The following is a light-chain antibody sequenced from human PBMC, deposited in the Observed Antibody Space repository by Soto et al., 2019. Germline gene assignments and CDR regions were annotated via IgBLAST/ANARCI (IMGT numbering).Light chain of an antibody. CDR3: SSLTTANSHV. Sequence: QSVLTQPASVSGPPGQSITFSCTGTSSDIGAYNYVSWYQQHPGKAPKLMIYEVTNRPSGVSDRFSGSKSGNTASLTISGLQAQDEADYYCSSLTTANSHVFGTGTKVTVL. CDR1: SSDIGAYNY. CDR2: EVT. V-gene: IGLV2-14*01. J-gene: IGLJ1*01.